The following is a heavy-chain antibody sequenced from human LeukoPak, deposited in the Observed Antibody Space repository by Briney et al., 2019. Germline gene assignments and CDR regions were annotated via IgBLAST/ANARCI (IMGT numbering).Heavy chain of an antibody. CDR2: IHTSGYT. CDR3: ARGGDLPDY. CDR1: GGSTSTGDYY. D-gene: IGHD2-21*02. V-gene: IGHV4-61*02. Sequence: PSETLSLTCIVSGGSTSTGDYYCSWIRQPAGKGLEWIGRIHTSGYTNYNPSLKSRVTMSVDTSQNQFSLKLSSVTAADTAVYYCARGGDLPDYWGQGTLVTVSS. J-gene: IGHJ4*02.